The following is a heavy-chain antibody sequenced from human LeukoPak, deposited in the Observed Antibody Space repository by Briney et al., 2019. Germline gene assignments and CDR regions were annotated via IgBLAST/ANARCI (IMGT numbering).Heavy chain of an antibody. V-gene: IGHV4-59*01. CDR2: IHYSGST. J-gene: IGHJ4*02. Sequence: SETLSLTCTVSGGSISTDYWSWIRQPPGKGLEWIGYIHYSGSTNYNPSLRSRVTISVDTSKNQFSLRLSSVTAADTAVYYCARIYCGSTTCYFDYWGQGTLVTVSS. CDR1: GGSISTDY. D-gene: IGHD2-2*01. CDR3: ARIYCGSTTCYFDY.